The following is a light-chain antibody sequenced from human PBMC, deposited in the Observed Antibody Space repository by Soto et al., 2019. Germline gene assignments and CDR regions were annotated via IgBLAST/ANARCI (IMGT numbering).Light chain of an antibody. CDR1: QSVSSSY. J-gene: IGKJ2*01. Sequence: EIVLTQSPGTLSLSPGERATLSCRASQSVSSSYLAWYQQKPGQAPSLLIYGASSRATGIPDRFSGSGSGTDFTLTISRLEPEDFAVYYCQQDGSSPPYTFGRGTKLEIK. CDR3: QQDGSSPPYT. CDR2: GAS. V-gene: IGKV3-20*01.